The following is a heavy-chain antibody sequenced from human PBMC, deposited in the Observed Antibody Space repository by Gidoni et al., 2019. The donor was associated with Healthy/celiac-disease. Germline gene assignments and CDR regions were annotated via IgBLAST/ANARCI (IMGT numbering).Heavy chain of an antibody. J-gene: IGHJ6*02. D-gene: IGHD1-7*01. V-gene: IGHV3-30*18. Sequence: QVQLVESGGSVVQPGRSLRLSCAASGFTLSIIGMHWVRQAPGKGLEWVAFISYVGSNKYYADSVKGRFTISRDNSKNTLYLQMNSLRAEDTAVYYCAKDLEKLPDHYYYYGMDVWGQGTTVTVSS. CDR1: GFTLSIIG. CDR2: ISYVGSNK. CDR3: AKDLEKLPDHYYYYGMDV.